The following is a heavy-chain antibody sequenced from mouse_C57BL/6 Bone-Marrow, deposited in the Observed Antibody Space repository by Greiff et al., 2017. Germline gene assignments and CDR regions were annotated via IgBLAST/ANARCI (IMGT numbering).Heavy chain of an antibody. J-gene: IGHJ2*01. CDR2: IDPEIGDT. CDR1: GFNIKDDY. D-gene: IGHD2-1*01. CDR3: SSVAGKYFDF. V-gene: IGHV14-4*01. Sequence: VQLQQSGAELVRPGASVKLSCTASGFNIKDDYIHWVKQRPEQGLEWIGWIDPEIGDTEYASKFQGKATITSDTSSNTAYLQLSSLTSEDTAVNYCSSVAGKYFDFWGQGTPLTVAS.